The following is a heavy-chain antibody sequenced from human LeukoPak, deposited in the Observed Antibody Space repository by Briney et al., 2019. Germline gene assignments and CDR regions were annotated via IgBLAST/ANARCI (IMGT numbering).Heavy chain of an antibody. D-gene: IGHD3-22*01. J-gene: IGHJ4*02. CDR2: ISAYNGHT. CDR3: VSDHTHRSDNDNSGYQIVPAL. V-gene: IGHV1-18*01. Sequence: GASVKVSCKASGYIFTSYGISWVRQAPGQGLEWMGWISAYNGHTRYVQKLQGRVTMTTDTSTSTAYMDLSSLTSDDTAVYYCVSDHTHRSDNDNSGYQIVPALWGQGTLVTVSS. CDR1: GYIFTSYG.